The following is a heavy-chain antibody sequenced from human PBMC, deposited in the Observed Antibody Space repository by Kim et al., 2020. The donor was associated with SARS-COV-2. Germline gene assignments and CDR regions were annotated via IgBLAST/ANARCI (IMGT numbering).Heavy chain of an antibody. CDR3: ARGAGIVVVPAEAGWFDR. V-gene: IGHV4-34*01. CDR2: INHSGST. CDR1: GGSFSGYY. D-gene: IGHD2-2*01. J-gene: IGHJ5*02. Sequence: SETLSLTCAVYGGSFSGYYWSWIRQPPGKGLEWIGEINHSGSTNYNPSLKSRVTISVDTSKNQFSLKLSSVTAADTAVYYCARGAGIVVVPAEAGWFDR.